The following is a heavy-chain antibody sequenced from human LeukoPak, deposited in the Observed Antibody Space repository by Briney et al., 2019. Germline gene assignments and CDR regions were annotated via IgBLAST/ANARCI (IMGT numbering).Heavy chain of an antibody. CDR3: TSNLYCSTSSCYTLDN. D-gene: IGHD2-2*02. Sequence: GGSLRLSCAASGFTFSNGWMSWVRQAPGKGLEWVGRIKSKSERGTTDYAAPVKGRFTISRDGSTNTVYLHMNSLKTEDTAVYFCTSNLYCSTSSCYTLDNWGQEPWSPSPQ. CDR1: GFTFSNGW. V-gene: IGHV3-15*01. CDR2: IKSKSERGTT. J-gene: IGHJ4*01.